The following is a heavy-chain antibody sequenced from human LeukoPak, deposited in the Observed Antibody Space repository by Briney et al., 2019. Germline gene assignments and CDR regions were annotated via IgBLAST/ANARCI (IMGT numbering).Heavy chain of an antibody. CDR3: ASAGYCSGGSCYYYYMDV. CDR2: IIPIFGTA. J-gene: IGHJ6*03. V-gene: IGHV1-69*13. CDR1: GGTFSSYA. D-gene: IGHD2-15*01. Sequence: GASVKVSCKVSGGTFSSYAISWVRQAPGKGLEWMGGIIPIFGTANYAQKFQGRVTITADESTSTAYMELSSLRSEDTAVYYCASAGYCSGGSCYYYYMDVWGKGTTVTVSS.